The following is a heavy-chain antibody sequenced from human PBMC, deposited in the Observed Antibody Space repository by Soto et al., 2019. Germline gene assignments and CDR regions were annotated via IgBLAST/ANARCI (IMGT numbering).Heavy chain of an antibody. V-gene: IGHV3-30-3*01. J-gene: IGHJ4*02. CDR1: GFTFSSHT. Sequence: GGSLRLSCAASGFTFSSHTMHWVRQAPGKGLEWLSLMSHDGNIKFYADAVKVRFTISRDNSKNTLYLQMTNLRPEDTAMYYCESTQFMVIIAGGNFWGQETLVTVS. CDR2: MSHDGNIK. CDR3: ESTQFMVIIAGGNF. D-gene: IGHD1-7*01.